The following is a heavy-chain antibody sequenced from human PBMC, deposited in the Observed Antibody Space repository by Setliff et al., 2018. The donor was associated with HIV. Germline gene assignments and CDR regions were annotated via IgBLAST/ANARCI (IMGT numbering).Heavy chain of an antibody. V-gene: IGHV4-38-2*02. CDR2: IYLSGST. CDR3: ARTSIRSGWGRNNWFDP. J-gene: IGHJ5*02. Sequence: SETLSLTCTVSGGSISSHYWGWIRQTPGKGLEWIGSIYLSGSTYYNPSLKSRVTISLDTSKNQFSLKLSSVTAADTAVYYCARTSIRSGWGRNNWFDPWGQGTLVTVSS. D-gene: IGHD6-19*01. CDR1: GGSISSHY.